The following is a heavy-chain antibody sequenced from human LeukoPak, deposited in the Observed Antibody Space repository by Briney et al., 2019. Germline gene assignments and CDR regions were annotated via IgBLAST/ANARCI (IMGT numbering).Heavy chain of an antibody. CDR1: GGSIGNYH. CDR3: ASHRGAWWGYFDY. V-gene: IGHV4-4*07. J-gene: IGHJ4*02. D-gene: IGHD2-8*02. CDR2: IYSSGTT. Sequence: KPSETLSLTCTVSGGSIGNYHWSWIRQPAEKGLEWIGRIYSSGTTNYSPSLKSRVTMSVDTSKNQFSLKLNSVTVADTAVYYCASHRGAWWGYFDYWGQGILVTVSS.